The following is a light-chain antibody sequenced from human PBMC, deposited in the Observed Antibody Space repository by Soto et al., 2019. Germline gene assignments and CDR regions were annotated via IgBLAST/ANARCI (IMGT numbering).Light chain of an antibody. CDR1: QSVSSSY. Sequence: EIVLTQSPGTLSLSPGEGATLSCRASQSVSSSYIAWYQQRPGQTPSLLIYGASTRATGIPDRFSGSGYGTHFTLTISRLEPGDCAVYYCQHFGGTTFTFGQGTRLEIK. CDR2: GAS. CDR3: QHFGGTTFT. J-gene: IGKJ5*01. V-gene: IGKV3-20*01.